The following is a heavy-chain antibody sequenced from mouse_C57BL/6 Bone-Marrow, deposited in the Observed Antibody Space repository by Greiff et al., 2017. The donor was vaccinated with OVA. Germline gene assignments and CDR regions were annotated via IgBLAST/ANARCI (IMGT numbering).Heavy chain of an antibody. D-gene: IGHD3-2*02. CDR2: INPNNGGT. Sequence: VQLQQSGPELVKPGASVKISCKASGYTFTDYYMNWVKQSHGKSLEWIGAINPNNGGTSYNQKFKGKATLTVDKSSSTAYMELRSLTSEDSAVYYSARDVLPQDYFDYWGRGTTLTVSS. CDR3: ARDVLPQDYFDY. J-gene: IGHJ2*01. V-gene: IGHV1-26*01. CDR1: GYTFTDYY.